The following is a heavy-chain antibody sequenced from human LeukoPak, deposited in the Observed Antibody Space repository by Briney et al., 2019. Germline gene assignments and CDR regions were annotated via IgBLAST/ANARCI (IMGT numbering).Heavy chain of an antibody. Sequence: GGSLRLSCAASGFTFSSYWMHWVRQAPGKGLVWVSRINTDGSSTSYADSVKGRFTISRDNAKNTLYLQMNSLRAEDTAVYYCARDRQLWALWDLDYWGQGTLVTASS. CDR2: INTDGSST. CDR1: GFTFSSYW. CDR3: ARDRQLWALWDLDY. V-gene: IGHV3-74*01. D-gene: IGHD5-18*01. J-gene: IGHJ4*02.